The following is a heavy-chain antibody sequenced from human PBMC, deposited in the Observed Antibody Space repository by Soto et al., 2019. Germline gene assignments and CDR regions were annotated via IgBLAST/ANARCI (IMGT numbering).Heavy chain of an antibody. CDR3: ARPYYYDSSGSVDAFDI. D-gene: IGHD3-22*01. CDR1: GYSFTSYW. CDR2: IDPSDSYT. J-gene: IGHJ3*02. Sequence: PGESLKISCKGSGYSFTSYWISWVRQMPGKGLEWMGRIDPSDSYTNYSPSFQGHVTISADKSISTAYLQWSSLKASDTAMYYCARPYYYDSSGSVDAFDIWGQGTMVTV. V-gene: IGHV5-10-1*01.